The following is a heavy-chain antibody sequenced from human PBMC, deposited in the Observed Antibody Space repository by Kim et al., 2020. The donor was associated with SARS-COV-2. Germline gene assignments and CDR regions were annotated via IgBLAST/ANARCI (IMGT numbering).Heavy chain of an antibody. D-gene: IGHD6-25*01. CDR2: VGHKAHNYAT. J-gene: IGHJ4*02. CDR3: TSLITA. Sequence: GGSLRLSCAASGFTFSGSPINWVRQAAGKGLEWVGRVGHKAHNYATTYGASVKGRFTISRDDSKNTAYLQMNSLTTEDTAVYYCTSLITAWGQGTLVTVSS. CDR1: GFTFSGSP. V-gene: IGHV3-73*01.